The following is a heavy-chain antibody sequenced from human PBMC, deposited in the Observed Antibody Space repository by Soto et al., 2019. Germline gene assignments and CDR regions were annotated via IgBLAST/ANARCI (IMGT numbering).Heavy chain of an antibody. CDR2: IYSGGST. Sequence: GGSLRLSCAASGFTVSSNYMSWVRQAPGKGLEWVSVIYSGGSTYYADSVKGRFTISRDNSKNTLYLQMNSLRAEDTAVYYCARERAHCGGECPETLYYFDYWGQGTLVTVSS. D-gene: IGHD2-21*01. CDR1: GFTVSSNY. CDR3: ARERAHCGGECPETLYYFDY. V-gene: IGHV3-66*01. J-gene: IGHJ4*02.